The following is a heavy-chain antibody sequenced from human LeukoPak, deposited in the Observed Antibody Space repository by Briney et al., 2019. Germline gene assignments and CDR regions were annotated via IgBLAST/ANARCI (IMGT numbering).Heavy chain of an antibody. CDR1: GFTFSDYY. J-gene: IGHJ3*02. CDR2: ISSSGSAV. D-gene: IGHD5-18*01. Sequence: GGSLRLSCAASGFTFSDYYMSWIRQAPGKGLEWVSYISSSGSAVYYADAVKGRFTISRDNAKNSLYLQMNSLRAEDTAMYYCARDVGYRYAQMFFDIWGQGTMVTVSS. V-gene: IGHV3-11*01. CDR3: ARDVGYRYAQMFFDI.